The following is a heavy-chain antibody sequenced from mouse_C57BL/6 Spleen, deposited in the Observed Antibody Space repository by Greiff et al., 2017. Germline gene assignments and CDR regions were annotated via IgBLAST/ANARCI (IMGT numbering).Heavy chain of an antibody. V-gene: IGHV1-7*01. CDR3: ARWGITTVVALYYYAMDY. Sequence: QVQLQQSGAELAKPGASVKLSCKASGYTFTSYWMHWVKQRPGQGLEWIGYINPSSGYTKYNQKFKDKATLTADKSSSTAYRQLSSLTYEDSAVYYCARWGITTVVALYYYAMDYWGQGTSVTVSS. D-gene: IGHD1-1*01. CDR1: GYTFTSYW. J-gene: IGHJ4*01. CDR2: INPSSGYT.